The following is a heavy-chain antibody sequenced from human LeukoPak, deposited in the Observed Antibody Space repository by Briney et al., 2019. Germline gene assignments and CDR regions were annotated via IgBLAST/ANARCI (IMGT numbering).Heavy chain of an antibody. J-gene: IGHJ4*02. CDR1: GFTYSSYR. V-gene: IGHV3-21*01. CDR2: ISTSSSSK. Sequence: GGSLRLSCAVSGFTYSSYRMSWVRQAPGKGLEWVSSISTSSSSKYYADSVKGRFTISRDNAKNSLDLQMNSLRAEDTAVYYCARWDDLFLIDFWGQGTLVTVSS. CDR3: ARWDDLFLIDF. D-gene: IGHD3-9*01.